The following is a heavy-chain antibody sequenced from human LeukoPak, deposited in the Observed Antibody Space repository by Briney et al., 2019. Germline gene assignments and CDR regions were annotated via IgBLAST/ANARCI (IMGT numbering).Heavy chain of an antibody. CDR1: GFTFSSYG. J-gene: IGHJ4*02. V-gene: IGHV3-30*02. CDR3: ARDPTQWLRYGHFDY. CDR2: IRYDGSDK. Sequence: GGSLRLSCAASGFTFSSYGIHWVRQAPGKGLEWVAFIRYDGSDKYYADSVKGRFTISRDNSKNTLYLQMNSLRAEDTAVYYCARDPTQWLRYGHFDYWGQGTLVAVSS. D-gene: IGHD5-12*01.